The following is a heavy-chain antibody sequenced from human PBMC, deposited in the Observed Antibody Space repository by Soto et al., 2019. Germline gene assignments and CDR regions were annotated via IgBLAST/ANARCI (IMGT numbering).Heavy chain of an antibody. CDR3: ASLLRGYSGTGDY. J-gene: IGHJ4*02. D-gene: IGHD5-12*01. CDR1: GGTFSSYA. CDR2: IIPICGTA. V-gene: IGHV1-69*12. Sequence: QVQLVQSGAEVKKPGSSVKVSCKASGGTFSSYAISWVRQAPGQGLEWMGGIIPICGTAKYAQKFQGRVTITADESTITAYMELRSLRSEDTAVYYCASLLRGYSGTGDYWGQGTLVTVSS.